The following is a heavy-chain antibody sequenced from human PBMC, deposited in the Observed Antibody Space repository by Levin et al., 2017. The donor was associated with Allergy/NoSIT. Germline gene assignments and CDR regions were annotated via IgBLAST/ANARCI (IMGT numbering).Heavy chain of an antibody. Sequence: VSVKVSCKASGYTFTNYYMHWVRQAPGQGLEWMGIINPTGGSTTYAQKFQGRVTMTRDTSTSTVYMDLSSLRSEDTAVYYCARQRVAYYGMDVWGQGTTVTVSS. D-gene: IGHD2-15*01. CDR2: INPTGGST. J-gene: IGHJ6*02. V-gene: IGHV1-46*01. CDR3: ARQRVAYYGMDV. CDR1: GYTFTNYY.